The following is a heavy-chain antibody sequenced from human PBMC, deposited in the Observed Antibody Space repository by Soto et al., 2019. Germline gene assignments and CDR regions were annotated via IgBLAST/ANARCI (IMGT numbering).Heavy chain of an antibody. CDR1: GLTFSNYA. D-gene: IGHD1-20*01. J-gene: IGHJ4*02. V-gene: IGHV3-23*01. CDR3: AKDLSLYNWNDQGYFFDS. Sequence: PGGSLRLSCAASGLTFSNYAMTWVRQAPGKGLEWVSVISGGGGSAYYSDSVKGRFTISRDNSKNTLYLQMNSLKADDTAVYYCAKDLSLYNWNDQGYFFDSWGPGKLVTVSS. CDR2: ISGGGGSA.